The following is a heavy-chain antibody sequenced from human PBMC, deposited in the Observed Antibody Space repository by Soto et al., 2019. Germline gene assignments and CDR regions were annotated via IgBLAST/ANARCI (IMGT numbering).Heavy chain of an antibody. Sequence: QVQLVQSGAEVKKPGASVKVSCKASGYTFTSYGISWVRQAPGQGLEWMGWISAYNGNTNYAQKLQGRVTMTTDTTTSTAYMELRSLRSDDTAVYYCARVISVGGRYLHWFHPWGQGTLVTVAS. J-gene: IGHJ5*02. CDR1: GYTFTSYG. D-gene: IGHD1-26*01. V-gene: IGHV1-18*01. CDR2: ISAYNGNT. CDR3: ARVISVGGRYLHWFHP.